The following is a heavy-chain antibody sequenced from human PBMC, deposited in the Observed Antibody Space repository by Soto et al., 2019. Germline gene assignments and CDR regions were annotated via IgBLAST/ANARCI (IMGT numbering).Heavy chain of an antibody. D-gene: IGHD5-18*01. J-gene: IGHJ5*02. CDR1: GYTFTSYG. Sequence: QVQLVQSGAEVKKPGASVKVSCKASGYTFTSYGISWVRQAPGQGREWMGWIRADNGNTNYAQKLQGRVTMTTDTSKSTAYMELRSLRSDDKAVYYCAGEGLRIQLWPTWGGGWFDPWGQGTLVTVSS. CDR2: IRADNGNT. V-gene: IGHV1-18*04. CDR3: AGEGLRIQLWPTWGGGWFDP.